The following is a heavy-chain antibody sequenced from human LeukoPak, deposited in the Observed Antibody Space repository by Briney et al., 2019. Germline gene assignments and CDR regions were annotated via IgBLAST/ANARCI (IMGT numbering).Heavy chain of an antibody. Sequence: SGPTLVNPTQTLTLTCTFSGFSLTTSGVGVGWIRQPPGKALEWLGLVYGDGDKRYSPSLKSRLSITKDTSKNQVVLTMTDMDPVDTATYYCAHRQGRGLSAAGTTPFFDYWGQGTLVTVPS. CDR3: AHRQGRGLSAAGTTPFFDY. D-gene: IGHD6-13*01. CDR1: GFSLTTSGVG. J-gene: IGHJ4*02. V-gene: IGHV2-5*02. CDR2: VYGDGDK.